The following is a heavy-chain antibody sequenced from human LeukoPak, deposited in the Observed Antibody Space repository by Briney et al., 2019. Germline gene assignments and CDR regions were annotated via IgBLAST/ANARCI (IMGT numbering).Heavy chain of an antibody. Sequence: ASVKVSCKASGGTFSSYAISWVRQAPGQGLEWMGWMNPNSGNTGYAQKFQGRVTMTRNTSISTAYMELSSLRSEDTAVYYCARSDEGFDYWGQGTLVTVSS. CDR3: ARSDEGFDY. CDR1: GGTFSSYA. J-gene: IGHJ4*02. V-gene: IGHV1-8*02. CDR2: MNPNSGNT.